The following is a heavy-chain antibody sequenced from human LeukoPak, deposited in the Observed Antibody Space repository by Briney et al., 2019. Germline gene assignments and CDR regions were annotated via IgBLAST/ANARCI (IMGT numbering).Heavy chain of an antibody. V-gene: IGHV1-2*02. CDR2: IKPDSGAT. D-gene: IGHD5-18*01. CDR3: ARPEYRYGYILDY. CDR1: GYTFTGHY. J-gene: IGHJ4*02. Sequence: AASVKVSCKASGYTFTGHYIHWVRQAPGQGLEWMGWIKPDSGATNYAQKFQGRVTMTRDTSISTAHMELNRLRSDDTAVYYCARPEYRYGYILDYWGQGTLVTVSS.